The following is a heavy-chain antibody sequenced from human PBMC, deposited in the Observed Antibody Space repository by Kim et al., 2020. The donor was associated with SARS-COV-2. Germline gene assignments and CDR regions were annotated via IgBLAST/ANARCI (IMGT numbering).Heavy chain of an antibody. J-gene: IGHJ4*02. D-gene: IGHD1-1*01. V-gene: IGHV3-23*01. Sequence: DSMKGRFTISRDNSKNTLYLQMNSLRAEDTAVYYCAKGGTGTTILYYFDYWGQGTLVTVSS. CDR3: AKGGTGTTILYYFDY.